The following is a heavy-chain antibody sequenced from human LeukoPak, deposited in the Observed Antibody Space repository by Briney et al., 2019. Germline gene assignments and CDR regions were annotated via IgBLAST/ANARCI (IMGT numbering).Heavy chain of an antibody. V-gene: IGHV4-61*01. CDR2: VYYSGVT. J-gene: IGHJ4*02. Sequence: SETLSLTCTVSGDSFSSVTDYWAWIRQPPGKGLEWIAYVYYSGVTSYNPSLKSQVAISIDTSKNQFSLNLSSVTAADTAVYYCARLSLHCSGGSCYRGAFDSWGQGTLVTVSS. D-gene: IGHD2-15*01. CDR1: GDSFSSVTDY. CDR3: ARLSLHCSGGSCYRGAFDS.